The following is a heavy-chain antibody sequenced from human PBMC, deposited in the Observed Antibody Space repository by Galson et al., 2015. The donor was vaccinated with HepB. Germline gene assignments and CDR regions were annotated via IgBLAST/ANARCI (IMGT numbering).Heavy chain of an antibody. CDR2: ISYDGSNK. CDR1: GFTFSSYA. Sequence: SLRLSCAASGFTFSSYAMHWVRQAPGKGLEWVAVISYDGSNKYYADSVKGRFTISRDNSKNTLYLQMNSLRAEDTAVYYCASARGVGAPFDYWGQGTLVTVSS. CDR3: ASARGVGAPFDY. V-gene: IGHV3-30-3*01. D-gene: IGHD1-26*01. J-gene: IGHJ4*02.